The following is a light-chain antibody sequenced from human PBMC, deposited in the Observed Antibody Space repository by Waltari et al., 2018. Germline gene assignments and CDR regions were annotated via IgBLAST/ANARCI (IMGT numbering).Light chain of an antibody. Sequence: EIVLTQSPGTLSLSPGERATLSCRASQSVSSSYLAWYQQKPGQAPRLLIYGTSSRATGIPDRFSGSVSGTDFTLTISRLEPEDFAVYYCQQYHGPPLTFGGGTKVEIK. CDR2: GTS. CDR3: QQYHGPPLT. V-gene: IGKV3-20*01. J-gene: IGKJ4*01. CDR1: QSVSSSY.